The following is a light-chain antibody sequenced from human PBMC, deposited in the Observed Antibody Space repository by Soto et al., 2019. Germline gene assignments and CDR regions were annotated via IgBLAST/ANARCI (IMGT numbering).Light chain of an antibody. Sequence: DIVLTQSPGTLFLSPGERATLSCRASQSVSSSYLAGYQQKSGQAPRLLIYGESSRATGNPDRFSVSGSGTDFTPTIRRLEPEDFAVYYCQKWRTYGPGTKVDIK. CDR2: GES. CDR3: QKWRT. V-gene: IGKV3-20*01. J-gene: IGKJ3*01. CDR1: QSVSSSY.